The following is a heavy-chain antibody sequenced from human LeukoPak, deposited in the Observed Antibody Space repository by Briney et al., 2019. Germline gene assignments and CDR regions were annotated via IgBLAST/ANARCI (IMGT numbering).Heavy chain of an antibody. J-gene: IGHJ6*02. CDR3: ARDRKDYYDSSGSDGMDV. CDR1: GYTFTSYY. V-gene: IGHV1-46*01. Sequence: GASVKVSCKASGYTFTSYYMHWVRQAPGQGLEWMGIINPSCGSTSYAQKFQGRVTMTRDTSTSTVYMELSSLRSEDTAVYYCARDRKDYYDSSGSDGMDVWGQGTTVTVSS. CDR2: INPSCGST. D-gene: IGHD3-22*01.